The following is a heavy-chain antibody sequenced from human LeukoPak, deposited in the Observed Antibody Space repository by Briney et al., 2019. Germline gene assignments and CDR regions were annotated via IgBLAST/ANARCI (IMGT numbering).Heavy chain of an antibody. CDR3: ARVGPYDSSGLDY. D-gene: IGHD3-22*01. CDR2: IYYSGST. Sequence: SQTLFLTCTVSGGSISSGGYYWSWIRQHPGKGLEWIGYIYYSGSTYYNPSLKSRVTISVDTSKNQFSLKLSSVTAADTAVYYCARVGPYDSSGLDYWGQGTLVTVSS. J-gene: IGHJ4*02. CDR1: GGSISSGGYY. V-gene: IGHV4-31*03.